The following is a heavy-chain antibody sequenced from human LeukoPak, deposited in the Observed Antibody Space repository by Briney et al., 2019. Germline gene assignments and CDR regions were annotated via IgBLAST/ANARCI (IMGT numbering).Heavy chain of an antibody. Sequence: GWALRLFCAASGFTSSSYWMSWVRQAPGKGLEGVAVISYDGSNKYYADSVKGRFTISRDNSKNTLYLQMNSLRAEDTAVYYCASQERWLQIGYYFDYWGQGTLVTVSS. CDR2: ISYDGSNK. V-gene: IGHV3-30-3*01. D-gene: IGHD5-24*01. CDR1: GFTSSSYW. J-gene: IGHJ4*02. CDR3: ASQERWLQIGYYFDY.